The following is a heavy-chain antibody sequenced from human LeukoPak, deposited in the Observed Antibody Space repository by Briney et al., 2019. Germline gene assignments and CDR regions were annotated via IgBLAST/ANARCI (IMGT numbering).Heavy chain of an antibody. CDR1: GGSISSGDYY. J-gene: IGHJ4*02. D-gene: IGHD2-15*01. CDR3: ASCTHCSGGSCYLRGFDN. CDR2: IYYSGST. Sequence: SETLSLTCTVSGGSISSGDYYWSWIRQPPGKGLEWIGYIYYSGSTYYNPSLKSRVTISVDTSKNQFSLKLSSVTAADTAAYYCASCTHCSGGSCYLRGFDNWGQGTLVTVSS. V-gene: IGHV4-30-4*01.